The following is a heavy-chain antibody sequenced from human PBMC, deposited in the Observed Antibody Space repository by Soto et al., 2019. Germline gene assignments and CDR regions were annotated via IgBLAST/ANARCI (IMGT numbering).Heavy chain of an antibody. CDR1: GYSFTSYW. CDR3: AITHDISGYNSPTFDY. J-gene: IGHJ4*02. V-gene: IGHV5-10-1*01. Sequence: PGESLKISCKGSGYSFTSYWISWVRRMPGKGLEWMGRIDPSDSYTNYSPSFQGHVTISADKSISTAYLQWSSLKASDTAMYYCAITHDISGYNSPTFDYWGQGTLVTVSS. D-gene: IGHD3-22*01. CDR2: IDPSDSYT.